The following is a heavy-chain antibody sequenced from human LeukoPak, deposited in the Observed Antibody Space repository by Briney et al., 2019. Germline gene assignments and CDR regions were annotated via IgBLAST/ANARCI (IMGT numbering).Heavy chain of an antibody. CDR3: ARDERSIQFNF. D-gene: IGHD5-24*01. Sequence: PGGSLRLSCAASGFTFDDYAMHWVRQTPGKGLDWVSGISWNSGNIAYVDSMKGRITISRDNAKNTMYLHMNSLRAEDTALYFCARDERSIQFNFWGQGTLVTVSS. CDR1: GFTFDDYA. J-gene: IGHJ4*02. V-gene: IGHV3-9*01. CDR2: ISWNSGNI.